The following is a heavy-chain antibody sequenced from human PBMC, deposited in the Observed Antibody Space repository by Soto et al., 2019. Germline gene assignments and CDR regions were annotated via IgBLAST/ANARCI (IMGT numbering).Heavy chain of an antibody. CDR1: GGSISSYY. Sequence: QVQLQESGPGLVKPSETLSLTCTVSGGSISSYYWSWIRQPPGKGLEWIGYIYNSGSTNYNPSLKSRVTISVSTSKHPCTLKLSSVTAADTAVYYCARRWGATFDFWGQGTLVTVSS. J-gene: IGHJ4*02. V-gene: IGHV4-59*08. CDR2: IYNSGST. D-gene: IGHD1-26*01. CDR3: ARRWGATFDF.